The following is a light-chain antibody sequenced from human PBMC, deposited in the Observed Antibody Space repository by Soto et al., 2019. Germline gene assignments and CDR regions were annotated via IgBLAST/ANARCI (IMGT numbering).Light chain of an antibody. CDR3: QFYDSSLSVL. Sequence: QSVLTQPPSVSGAPGQRVTISYTASSSNIGAGYDVHWYQQLPGTAPKLLIYGNSNRPSGVPDRFSGSKSGTSASLAITGLQPEDEADDYCQFYDSSLSVLFGGGTKLTVL. V-gene: IGLV1-40*01. J-gene: IGLJ2*01. CDR2: GNS. CDR1: SSNIGAGYD.